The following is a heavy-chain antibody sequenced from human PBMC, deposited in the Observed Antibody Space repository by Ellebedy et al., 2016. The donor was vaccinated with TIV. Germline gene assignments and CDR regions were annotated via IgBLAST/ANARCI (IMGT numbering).Heavy chain of an antibody. CDR1: GYTFSNYF. V-gene: IGHV1-46*04. D-gene: IGHD5-18*01. CDR2: INPSSGST. CDR3: ARASSYGSFDY. Sequence: AASVKVSCKASGYTFSNYFVHWVRQAPGQGLEWMGIINPSSGSTTYAQRLQGRLTMTRDTSTSTVYMELSSLRSEDTAVYYCARASSYGSFDYWGQGTLVTVSS. J-gene: IGHJ4*02.